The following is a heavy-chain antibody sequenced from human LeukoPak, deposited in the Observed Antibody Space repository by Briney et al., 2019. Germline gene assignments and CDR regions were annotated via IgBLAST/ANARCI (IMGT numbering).Heavy chain of an antibody. CDR2: ISGSDGST. V-gene: IGHV3-23*01. J-gene: IGHJ6*02. Sequence: SGGSLRLSCAASGFTFSSYAMSWVRQAPGKGLEWVSAISGSDGSTYYADSVKGRFTISRDNSKNTLYLQMNSLRAEDTAVYYCANLPRELRFFGLYYYGMDVWGQGTTVTVSS. D-gene: IGHD3-3*01. CDR3: ANLPRELRFFGLYYYGMDV. CDR1: GFTFSSYA.